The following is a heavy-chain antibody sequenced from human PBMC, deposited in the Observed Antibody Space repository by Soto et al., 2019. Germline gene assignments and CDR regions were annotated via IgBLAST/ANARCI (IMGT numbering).Heavy chain of an antibody. CDR1: GGSFSGYY. V-gene: IGHV4-34*01. CDR3: ARLPSSGSYIDY. J-gene: IGHJ4*02. D-gene: IGHD1-26*01. CDR2: INHSGST. Sequence: PSETLSLTCAVYGGSFSGYYWSWIRQPPGKGLEWIGEINHSGSTNYNPSLKSRVTISVDTSKNQFSLKLTSVTAADTAVYHCARLPSSGSYIDYWGQGTLVTVSS.